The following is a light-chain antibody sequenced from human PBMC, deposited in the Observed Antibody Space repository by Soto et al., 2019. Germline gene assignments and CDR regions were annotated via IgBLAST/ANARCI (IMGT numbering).Light chain of an antibody. CDR3: QKYGNSPIT. CDR1: QTVSSC. V-gene: IGKV3-20*01. J-gene: IGKJ5*01. CDR2: GTP. Sequence: ASQTVSSCLPWYQQKPRKAHMLIIYGTPSWASGIPDRFSGSGSGTDFTVTISSLQSEDFAVYYCQKYGNSPITFGQGTRLEIK.